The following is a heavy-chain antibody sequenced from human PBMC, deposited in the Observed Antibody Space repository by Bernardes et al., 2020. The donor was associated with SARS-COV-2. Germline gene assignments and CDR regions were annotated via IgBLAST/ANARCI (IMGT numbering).Heavy chain of an antibody. V-gene: IGHV1-18*01. J-gene: IGHJ6*02. Sequence: ASVKVSCKTSGYTFSNFGITWVRQAPGQGLEWMAWVSGYTGNTNSAQKFLGRVFLTTDASTSTAFLELRSLTSDDTAVYFCARTPPGSGRPLTPYYYYGMDVWGQGTAVTVSS. CDR3: ARTPPGSGRPLTPYYYYGMDV. CDR1: GYTFSNFG. D-gene: IGHD3-10*01. CDR2: VSGYTGNT.